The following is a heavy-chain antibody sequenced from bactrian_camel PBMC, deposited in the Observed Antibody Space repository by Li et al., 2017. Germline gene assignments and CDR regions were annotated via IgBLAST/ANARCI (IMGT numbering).Heavy chain of an antibody. CDR3: AATRTPYGGCGWFRRRAADFDY. J-gene: IGHJ6*01. V-gene: IGHV3S1*01. D-gene: IGHD6*01. CDR1: GYTTASVYS. CDR2: INTRYGVT. Sequence: VQLVESGGGSVQAGGSLRLSCVASGYTTASVYSLAWFRQAPGKERGGVARINTRYGVTAYADSVKGRFTISKDNAKNTLYLQMNSLQPEDTAMYYCAATRTPYGGCGWFRRRAADFDYWGQGTQVTVS.